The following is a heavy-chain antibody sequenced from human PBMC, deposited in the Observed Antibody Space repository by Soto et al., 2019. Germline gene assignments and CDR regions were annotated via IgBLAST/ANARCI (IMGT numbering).Heavy chain of an antibody. D-gene: IGHD6-13*01. V-gene: IGHV1-18*04. CDR1: GYTFTSFG. Sequence: ASVKVSCKASGYTFTSFGVSWVRQAPGQGLEWMGWISAYNGNTNYAQKLQGRVTMTTDTSTSTAYMELRSLRSDDTAVYYCARGGAYSSSWYRWFDPWGQGTLVTVSS. CDR2: ISAYNGNT. J-gene: IGHJ5*02. CDR3: ARGGAYSSSWYRWFDP.